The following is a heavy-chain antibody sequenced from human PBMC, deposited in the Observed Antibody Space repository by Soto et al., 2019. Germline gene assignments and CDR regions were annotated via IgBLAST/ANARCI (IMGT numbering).Heavy chain of an antibody. Sequence: ASVKVSCKASGYTFTSYSIHWVRQAPGQRLEWMGWINAVNGNTKYSQKFQDRVTFTRDTSASTAYMELSSLRSEDTAVYYCASRNYGGFDYGLDVWGQGTTVTVSS. CDR3: ASRNYGGFDYGLDV. CDR2: INAVNGNT. D-gene: IGHD3-10*01. V-gene: IGHV1-3*01. J-gene: IGHJ6*02. CDR1: GYTFTSYS.